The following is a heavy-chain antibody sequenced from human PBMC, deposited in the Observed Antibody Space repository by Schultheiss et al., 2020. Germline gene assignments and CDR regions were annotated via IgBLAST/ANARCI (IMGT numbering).Heavy chain of an antibody. CDR3: ARSRLDYGDYHFDY. J-gene: IGHJ4*02. CDR2: INPNSGGT. Sequence: ASVKVSGKASGYTFTGYYMHWVRQAPGQGLEWMGWINPNSGGTKYAQNFQGRVTLTRDTSINTAYLELTGLRSDDTAVYYCARSRLDYGDYHFDYWGQGTLVTVSS. D-gene: IGHD4-17*01. CDR1: GYTFTGYY. V-gene: IGHV1-2*02.